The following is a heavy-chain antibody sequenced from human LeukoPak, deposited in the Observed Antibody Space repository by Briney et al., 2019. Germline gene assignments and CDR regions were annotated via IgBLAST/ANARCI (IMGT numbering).Heavy chain of an antibody. CDR2: IYPGDSDT. V-gene: IGHV5-51*01. Sequence: GESLKISCQGSAYSFTSYWIGWVRQMPGKGLEWMGIIYPGDSDTKYSPSFQGQVTISADKSISTAYLQWSSLKASDTAMYYCARRSSSWDRYDNWGQGTLVTVSS. CDR1: AYSFTSYW. CDR3: ARRSSSWDRYDN. J-gene: IGHJ4*02. D-gene: IGHD6-13*01.